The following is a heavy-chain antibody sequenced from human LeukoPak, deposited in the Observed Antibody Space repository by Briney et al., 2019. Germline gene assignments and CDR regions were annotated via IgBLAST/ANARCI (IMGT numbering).Heavy chain of an antibody. J-gene: IGHJ3*02. CDR1: GYTFTGYY. D-gene: IGHD3-3*01. V-gene: IGHV1-2*02. Sequence: ASVKVSCEASGYTFTGYYMHWVRQAPGQGLEWMGWINPNSGGTNYAQKFQGRVTMTRDTSISTAYMELSRLRSDDTAVYYCARAPITIFGVVSNAFDIWGQGTMVTVSS. CDR2: INPNSGGT. CDR3: ARAPITIFGVVSNAFDI.